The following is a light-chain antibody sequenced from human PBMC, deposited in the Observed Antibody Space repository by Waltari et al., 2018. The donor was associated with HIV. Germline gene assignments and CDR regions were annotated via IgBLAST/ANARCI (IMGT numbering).Light chain of an antibody. CDR3: SSYATGNTYV. CDR2: EVT. J-gene: IGLJ1*01. Sequence: QSALTQPASVSGSPGPSITISCTGTNSDIGKYNLVPWYQQPPGRVPKVLIFEVTTRPSGISHRFSGSKSDNTASLTISGLQAEDEVDYYCSSYATGNTYVFGTGTSVTVL. V-gene: IGLV2-23*02. CDR1: NSDIGKYNL.